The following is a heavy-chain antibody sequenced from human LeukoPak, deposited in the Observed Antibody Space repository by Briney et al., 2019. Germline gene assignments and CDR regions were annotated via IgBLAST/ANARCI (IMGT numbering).Heavy chain of an antibody. CDR1: GFIFNNYG. J-gene: IGHJ4*02. CDR2: ASSDGSKK. CDR3: AKNAEYSSSWYFFDY. V-gene: IGHV3-30*18. D-gene: IGHD6-13*01. Sequence: GGSLRLSCVGSGFIFNNYGIHWVRQAPGKGLEWVAVASSDGSKKYYADSVKGRFTISRDTSENAVYLQMNSLRAEDTAVYYCAKNAEYSSSWYFFDYWGQGTLVTVSS.